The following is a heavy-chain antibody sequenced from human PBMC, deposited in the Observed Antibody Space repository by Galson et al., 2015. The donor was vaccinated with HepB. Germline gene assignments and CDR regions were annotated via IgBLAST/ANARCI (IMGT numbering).Heavy chain of an antibody. Sequence: SVKVSCKASGYTFTSYGISWVRQAPGQGLEWMGWISAYNGNTNYAQKLQGRVTMTTDTSTSTADMELRSLRSDDTAVYYCAIGRSCGGYSYFDYWGQGTLVTVSS. CDR3: AIGRSCGGYSYFDY. CDR2: ISAYNGNT. CDR1: GYTFTSYG. J-gene: IGHJ4*02. D-gene: IGHD2-21*01. V-gene: IGHV1-18*01.